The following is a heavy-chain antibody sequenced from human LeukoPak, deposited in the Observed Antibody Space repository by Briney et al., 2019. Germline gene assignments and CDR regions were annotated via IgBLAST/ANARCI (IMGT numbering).Heavy chain of an antibody. CDR3: AKDGKEYYSDSSGFSDY. CDR2: ISYEGSNE. V-gene: IGHV3-30*18. J-gene: IGHJ4*02. CDR1: GFTFSSYG. Sequence: GGSLRLSCVASGFTFSSYGMHWVRQAPGKGLEWVAVISYEGSNELYADSVKGRFTVSRDNSKKTLNLQMNSLRVEDTAVYYCAKDGKEYYSDSSGFSDYWGQGTLVTVSS. D-gene: IGHD3-22*01.